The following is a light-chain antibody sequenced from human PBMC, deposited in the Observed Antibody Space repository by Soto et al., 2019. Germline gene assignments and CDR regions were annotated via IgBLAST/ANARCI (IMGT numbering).Light chain of an antibody. V-gene: IGLV2-18*02. CDR2: EVT. CDR1: SSDVGSYNR. Sequence: QSVLTQPPSVSGSPGQSVAISCTGDSSDVGSYNRVSWYQQSPGTAPKLIIYEVTTRSSGVPDRFSGSKSGNTASLTISGLQAEDEADYYCTSFTISGTYVFGTGTKVTVL. J-gene: IGLJ1*01. CDR3: TSFTISGTYV.